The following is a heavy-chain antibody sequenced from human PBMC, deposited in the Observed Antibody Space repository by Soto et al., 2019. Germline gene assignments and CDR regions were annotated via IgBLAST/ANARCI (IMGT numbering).Heavy chain of an antibody. CDR2: IYYSGST. CDR1: GGSISSGDYY. J-gene: IGHJ5*02. Sequence: QVQLQESGPGLVKPSQTLSLTCTVSGGSISSGDYYWSWIRQPPGKGLEWIGYIYYSGSTYYNPSLKSRVTISVDTSKNQFSLKLSSVTAADTAVYYCARAGIGYSYGISSENWFDPWGQGTLVTVSS. CDR3: ARAGIGYSYGISSENWFDP. V-gene: IGHV4-30-4*01. D-gene: IGHD5-18*01.